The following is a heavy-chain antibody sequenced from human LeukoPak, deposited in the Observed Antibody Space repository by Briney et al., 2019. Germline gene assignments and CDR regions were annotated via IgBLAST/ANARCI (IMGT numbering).Heavy chain of an antibody. CDR2: IYSGDIT. Sequence: GGSLRLSCAASGFTVSSYYMSWVPQAPGKGLEWVSIIYSGDITNYSDSVKGRFAVSSDNSENTLYLQMDSLGVEDTAVYYCARSPGGGYSYENYWGQGTLVTVSS. J-gene: IGHJ4*02. V-gene: IGHV3-53*01. D-gene: IGHD5-18*01. CDR1: GFTVSSYY. CDR3: ARSPGGGYSYENY.